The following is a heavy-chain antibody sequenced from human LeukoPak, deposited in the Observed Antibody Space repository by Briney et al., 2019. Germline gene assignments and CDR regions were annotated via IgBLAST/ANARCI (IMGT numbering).Heavy chain of an antibody. Sequence: GGSLRLSCAASGFTFSSYAMSWVRQAPGKGLEWVSGISGSGGSTHYADSVKGRFTISRDNSKNTLYLQMNSLRAEDTAVYYCAKDAVPHYDILTGYYTSYYYYAMDVWGQGTTVTVSS. D-gene: IGHD3-9*01. CDR1: GFTFSSYA. V-gene: IGHV3-23*01. J-gene: IGHJ6*02. CDR2: ISGSGGST. CDR3: AKDAVPHYDILTGYYTSYYYYAMDV.